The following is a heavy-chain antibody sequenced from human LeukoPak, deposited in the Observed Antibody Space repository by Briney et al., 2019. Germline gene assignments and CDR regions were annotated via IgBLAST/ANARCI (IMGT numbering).Heavy chain of an antibody. D-gene: IGHD3-22*01. CDR2: SNPNSGDT. CDR1: GYTFTSYG. V-gene: IGHV1-2*02. J-gene: IGHJ4*02. CDR3: ASGVGSSGYYWYFDY. Sequence: ASVKVSCKASGYTFTSYGISWVRQAPGQGLEWMGWSNPNSGDTNYAQKFQGRVTMTTDTSMTTAYMELSRLRSDDTAVYYCASGVGSSGYYWYFDYWGQGTLVTVSS.